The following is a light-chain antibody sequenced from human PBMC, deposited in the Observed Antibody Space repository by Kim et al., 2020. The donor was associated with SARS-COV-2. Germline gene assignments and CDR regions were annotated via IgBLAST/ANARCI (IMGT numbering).Light chain of an antibody. CDR3: QAWDSSTGV. J-gene: IGLJ1*01. V-gene: IGLV3-1*01. CDR1: KLGDKY. Sequence: SYELTQPPSVSVSPGQTASITCSGDKLGDKYACWYQQKPGQSPVLVIYQDNKRPSGIPERFSGSNSGNTATLTISGTQAMDEADYYCQAWDSSTGVFGT. CDR2: QDN.